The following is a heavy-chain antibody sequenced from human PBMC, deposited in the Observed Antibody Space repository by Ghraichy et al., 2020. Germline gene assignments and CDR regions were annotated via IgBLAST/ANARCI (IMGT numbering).Heavy chain of an antibody. CDR3: ARGRLYYDFWSGSWAYYYGMDV. CDR1: GGSFSGYY. D-gene: IGHD3-3*01. J-gene: IGHJ6*02. CDR2: INHSGST. Sequence: SETLSLTCAVYGGSFSGYYWSWIRQPPGKGLEWIGEINHSGSTNYNPSLKSRVTISVDTSKNQFSLKLSSVTAADTAVYYCARGRLYYDFWSGSWAYYYGMDVWGQGTTVTVSS. V-gene: IGHV4-34*01.